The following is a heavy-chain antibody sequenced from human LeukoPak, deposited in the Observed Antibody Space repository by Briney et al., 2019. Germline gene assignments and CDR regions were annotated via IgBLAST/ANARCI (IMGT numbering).Heavy chain of an antibody. CDR1: GFTVSNSY. CDR3: ARRSGPTSGYFDY. J-gene: IGHJ4*02. CDR2: IVGSGDST. D-gene: IGHD3-3*01. Sequence: GGSLRLSCAASGFTVSNSYLSWVRQAPGKGLEWVSTIVGSGDSTYYADSVRGRFTISRDNSKNTLYLQMNSLRAEDTAVYYCARRSGPTSGYFDYWGQGTLVTVSS. V-gene: IGHV3-23*01.